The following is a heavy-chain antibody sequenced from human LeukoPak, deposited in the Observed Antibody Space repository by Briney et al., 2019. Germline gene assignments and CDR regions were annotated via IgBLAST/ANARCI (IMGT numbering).Heavy chain of an antibody. CDR3: AYYRAARLGGALDY. CDR1: GGTFSSYA. Sequence: ASVKVSCKASGGTFSSYAISWVRQAPGQGLEWMGGIIPIFGTANYAQKFQGRVTITADESTSTAYMELSSLRSEDTAVYYCAYYRAARLGGALDYWGQGTLVTVSS. V-gene: IGHV1-69*01. J-gene: IGHJ4*02. D-gene: IGHD6-6*01. CDR2: IIPIFGTA.